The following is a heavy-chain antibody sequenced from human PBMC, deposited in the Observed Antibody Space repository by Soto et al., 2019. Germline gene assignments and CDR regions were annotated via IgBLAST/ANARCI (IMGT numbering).Heavy chain of an antibody. D-gene: IGHD2-21*01. CDR1: GGSISSYY. CDR3: ARRWGGTFDY. CDR2: IYYSGST. V-gene: IGHV4-59*01. J-gene: IGHJ4*02. Sequence: QVQLQESGPGLVKPSETLSLTCTVSGGSISSYYWSWIRQPPGKGLEWIGYIYYSGSTNYNPSLKSRVTISVATSKNQFSLKLSSVTAADPAVYYCARRWGGTFDYWGQGTLVTVSS.